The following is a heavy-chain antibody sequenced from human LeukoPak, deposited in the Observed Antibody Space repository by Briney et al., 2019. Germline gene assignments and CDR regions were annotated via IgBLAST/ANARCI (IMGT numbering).Heavy chain of an antibody. J-gene: IGHJ4*02. V-gene: IGHV3-30*03. D-gene: IGHD5-18*01. CDR1: GFTFSSYG. CDR3: ARDTAGLTDY. CDR2: ISYDGSNK. Sequence: GRSLRLSCAASGFTFSSYGMHWVRQAPGKGLEWVAVISYDGSNKYYADSVKGRFTISRDNSKNTLYLQMNSLRAEDTAVYYCARDTAGLTDYWGQGTLVTVSS.